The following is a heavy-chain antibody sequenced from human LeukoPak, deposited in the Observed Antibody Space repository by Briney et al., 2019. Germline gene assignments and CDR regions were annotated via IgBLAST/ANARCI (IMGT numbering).Heavy chain of an antibody. CDR3: ARDTIQSPFDY. Sequence: GGSLRLSCAASGSTFSSYWMSWVRQAPGKGLEWVANIKQDGSEKYYVDSVKGRFTISRDNAKNSLYLQMNSLRAEDTAVYYCARDTIQSPFDYWGQGTLVTVSS. D-gene: IGHD2-2*01. J-gene: IGHJ4*02. CDR1: GSTFSSYW. CDR2: IKQDGSEK. V-gene: IGHV3-7*01.